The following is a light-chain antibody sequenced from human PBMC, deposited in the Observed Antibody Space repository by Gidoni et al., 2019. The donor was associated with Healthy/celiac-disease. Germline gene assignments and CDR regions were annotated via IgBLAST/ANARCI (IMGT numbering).Light chain of an antibody. J-gene: IGKJ1*01. CDR2: GAS. CDR3: QQYGSSPLT. V-gene: IGKV3-20*01. Sequence: VLTQSPGTLSLSPGERATLSCRASQSVSSSYLAWYQQKPGQDPRLLIYGASSRATGIPDRFSGSGSGTDFTLTISRLEPEDFAVYYCQQYGSSPLTFGQGTKVEIK. CDR1: QSVSSSY.